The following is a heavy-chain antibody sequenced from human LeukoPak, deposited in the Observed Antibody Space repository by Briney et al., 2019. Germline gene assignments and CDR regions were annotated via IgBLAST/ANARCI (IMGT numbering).Heavy chain of an antibody. D-gene: IGHD2-15*01. CDR1: GFTFSTYG. Sequence: PGGTLRLSCAASGFTFSTYGMSWVRQAPGKGLEWVSGITGSGGSTFYADSVKGRLTISRDNSKNTLYLQMNSLRAEDTAIYYCAKDRHCTGGSCYSAFDIWGQGTMVTVSS. V-gene: IGHV3-23*01. CDR2: ITGSGGST. J-gene: IGHJ3*02. CDR3: AKDRHCTGGSCYSAFDI.